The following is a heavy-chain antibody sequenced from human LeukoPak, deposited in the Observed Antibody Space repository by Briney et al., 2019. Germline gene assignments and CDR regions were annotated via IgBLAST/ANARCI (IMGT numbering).Heavy chain of an antibody. CDR2: IYYSGNT. Sequence: SETLSLTCTVSGGSISGSYWSWIRQPPGKGLEWIGHIYYSGNTKYNPSLKSRVTISRDTSKNQFSLKLTSVTAADTAVYYCARDGSGSYFNWFDPWGQGTLVTVSS. CDR3: ARDGSGSYFNWFDP. J-gene: IGHJ5*02. CDR1: GGSISGSY. V-gene: IGHV4-59*01. D-gene: IGHD1-26*01.